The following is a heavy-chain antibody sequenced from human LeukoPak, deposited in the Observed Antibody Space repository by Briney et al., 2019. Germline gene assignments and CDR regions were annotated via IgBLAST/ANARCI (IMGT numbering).Heavy chain of an antibody. Sequence: ASVKDSWKASCYTFTSFVIRWVRQAPGQRLEWMAWIISYNGNTDYAQNLRGRVTMTTDTSTSTAYMELRSLRSDDTAVYYCARDSVDGSGTYYNDSPDYWGQGTLVTVSS. D-gene: IGHD3-10*01. V-gene: IGHV1-18*01. J-gene: IGHJ4*02. CDR1: CYTFTSFV. CDR2: IISYNGNT. CDR3: ARDSVDGSGTYYNDSPDY.